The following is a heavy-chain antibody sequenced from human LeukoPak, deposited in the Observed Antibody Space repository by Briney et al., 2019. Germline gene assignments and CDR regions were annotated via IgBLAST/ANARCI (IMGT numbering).Heavy chain of an antibody. D-gene: IGHD3-10*01. CDR1: GGSIRNYY. CDR2: IYYSGST. V-gene: IGHV4-59*01. CDR3: ARYGSGTYSFDY. Sequence: SETPSLTCTVSGGSIRNYYWSWIRQPPGKGLEWIGYIYYSGSTNSNPSLKSRVTISVDTSKNQFSLKLTSVTAADTAVYYCARYGSGTYSFDYWGQGTLVVVSS. J-gene: IGHJ4*02.